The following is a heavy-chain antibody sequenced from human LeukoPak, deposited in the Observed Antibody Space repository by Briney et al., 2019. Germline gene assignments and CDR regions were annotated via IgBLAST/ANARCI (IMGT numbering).Heavy chain of an antibody. CDR3: ALYSPDY. D-gene: IGHD5-12*01. J-gene: IGHJ4*02. V-gene: IGHV3-30-3*01. Sequence: GGSLRLSCAASGFTFSSYAMHWVRQAPGKGLEWVAVISYDGSNKYYADSVKGRFTISRDNSKNTLYMQMNSLRAEDTAVYYCALYSPDYWGQGTLVTVSS. CDR1: GFTFSSYA. CDR2: ISYDGSNK.